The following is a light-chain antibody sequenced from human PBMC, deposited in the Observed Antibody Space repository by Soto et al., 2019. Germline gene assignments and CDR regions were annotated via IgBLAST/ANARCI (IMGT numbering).Light chain of an antibody. CDR2: DVS. J-gene: IGLJ1*01. V-gene: IGLV2-14*01. CDR1: TSDVGRYNY. Sequence: SVLPQPASVSGSPGQSITISCTGTTSDVGRYNYVSWYQQHPGKAPKLIIYDVSNRPSGASNRFSGSKSGNTASLTISGLQAEDEADYYCNSYTSSSTYVFGTGTKATV. CDR3: NSYTSSSTYV.